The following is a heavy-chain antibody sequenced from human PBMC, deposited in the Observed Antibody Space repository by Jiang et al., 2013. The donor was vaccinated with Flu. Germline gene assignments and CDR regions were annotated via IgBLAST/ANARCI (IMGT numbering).Heavy chain of an antibody. D-gene: IGHD6-19*01. Sequence: LLKPSETLSLTCTVSGGSISSSSYLWGWIRQPPGKGLEWIGTISYSGNTYYNPSLKSRLIVSVDTSKNQFSLKLSSVTAADTAVYYCARGRTRLGIAVAGRNSRVAFDIWGQGTMVTVSS. CDR2: ISYSGNT. V-gene: IGHV4-39*07. CDR3: ARGRTRLGIAVAGRNSRVAFDI. J-gene: IGHJ3*02. CDR1: GGSISSSSYL.